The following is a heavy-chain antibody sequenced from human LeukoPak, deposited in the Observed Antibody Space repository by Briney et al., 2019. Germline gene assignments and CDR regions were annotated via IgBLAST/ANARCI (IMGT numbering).Heavy chain of an antibody. D-gene: IGHD6-19*01. Sequence: GGSLRLSCAASGFTFISYAMNWVRQVPGKGLEWVSGISGSGGTTDYADSVKGRFTISRDNSKNTLYLQMNSLRAEDTAVYYCAKRAVAGTGRAFDYWGQGTLVTVSS. CDR2: ISGSGGTT. CDR3: AKRAVAGTGRAFDY. CDR1: GFTFISYA. V-gene: IGHV3-23*01. J-gene: IGHJ4*02.